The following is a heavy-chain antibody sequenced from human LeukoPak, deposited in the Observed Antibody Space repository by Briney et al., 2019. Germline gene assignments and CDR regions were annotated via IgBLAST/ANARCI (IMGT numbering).Heavy chain of an antibody. J-gene: IGHJ4*02. CDR3: ARDYYDSSGYYYGLDY. CDR1: GYTFTSYY. V-gene: IGHV1-46*01. Sequence: ASVRVSCKASGYTFTSYYMHWVRQAPGQGLEWMGIINPSGGSTSYAQKFQGRVTMTRDMSTSTVYMALSSLRSEDTAVYYCARDYYDSSGYYYGLDYWGQGTLVTVSS. D-gene: IGHD3-22*01. CDR2: INPSGGST.